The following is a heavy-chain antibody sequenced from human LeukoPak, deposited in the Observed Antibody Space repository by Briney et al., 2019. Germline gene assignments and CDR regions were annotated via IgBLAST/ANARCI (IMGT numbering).Heavy chain of an antibody. J-gene: IGHJ6*03. CDR2: INWHGGIT. Sequence: PGGSLRLSCVAASGFMFDDYDMSWVRQAPGKGLEWVSGINWHGGITNYADSVKGRFTISRDNAKSFLYLQMNSLRVEDTALYYCAASGGYNSGWYPLFYSYYYMDVWGKGTTVTVSS. CDR3: AASGGYNSGWYPLFYSYYYMDV. CDR1: GFMFDDYD. D-gene: IGHD6-19*01. V-gene: IGHV3-20*04.